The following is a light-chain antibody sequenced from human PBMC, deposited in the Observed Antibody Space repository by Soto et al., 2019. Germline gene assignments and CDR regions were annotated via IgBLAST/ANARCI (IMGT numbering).Light chain of an antibody. CDR2: KAA. Sequence: DIQMTQSPSTLSASVGDRVAITCRASDNIAPWVAWYQQKPGKAPKLLIYKAANLADEVPSRFAGSGSGTDFTLTISSLQPEDFATYYCQQSYSTPWTFGQGTKVDIK. V-gene: IGKV1-5*03. J-gene: IGKJ1*01. CDR3: QQSYSTPWT. CDR1: DNIAPW.